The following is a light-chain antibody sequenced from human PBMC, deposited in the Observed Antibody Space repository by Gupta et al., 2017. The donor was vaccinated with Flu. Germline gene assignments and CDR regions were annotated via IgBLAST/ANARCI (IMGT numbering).Light chain of an antibody. CDR3: SSYTSTTTFYV. V-gene: IGLV2-14*01. Sequence: QSALTQPASASGSPGQSITISCTGTSSDVGNSDYVSWYQQDSGKAPKLLIYDVSNRPSGVSSRFSGSKSGNTASLTISGLQAEDETDYYCSSYTSTTTFYVFGTGTKVTVL. CDR1: SSDVGNSDY. CDR2: DVS. J-gene: IGLJ1*01.